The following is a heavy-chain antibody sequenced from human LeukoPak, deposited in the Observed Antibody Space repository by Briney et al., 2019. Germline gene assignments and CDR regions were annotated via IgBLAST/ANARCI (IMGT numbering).Heavy chain of an antibody. CDR3: ARDRGDYYDSGGYDY. V-gene: IGHV4-61*01. CDR2: IYYSGST. Sequence: PSETLSLTCTVSGGSVSSGSYYWSWIRQPPGKGLEWIGYIYYSGSTNYNPSLKSRVTISVDTSKNQFSLKLSSVTAADTAVYYCARDRGDYYDSGGYDYWGQGTLVTVSS. J-gene: IGHJ4*02. D-gene: IGHD3-22*01. CDR1: GGSVSSGSYY.